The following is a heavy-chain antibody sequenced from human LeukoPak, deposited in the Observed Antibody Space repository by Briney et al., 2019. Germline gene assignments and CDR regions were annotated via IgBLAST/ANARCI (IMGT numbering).Heavy chain of an antibody. V-gene: IGHV3-23*01. J-gene: IGHJ2*01. CDR2: VSGSGDDS. CDR3: ARSPTRYWNFDL. Sequence: GGSLRLSCTASGFIFSNYGMNWVRQAPGKGLEWVSGVSGSGDDSGYADSVRGRFTISRDNSKNTLYMQMNSLRAEDPAVYYCARSPTRYWNFDLWGRGTLVTVSS. CDR1: GFIFSNYG.